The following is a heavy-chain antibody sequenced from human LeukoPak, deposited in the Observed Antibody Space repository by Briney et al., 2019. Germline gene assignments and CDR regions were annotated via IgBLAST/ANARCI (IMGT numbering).Heavy chain of an antibody. CDR3: ARDLGIIFGFRYSDL. D-gene: IGHD3/OR15-3a*01. V-gene: IGHV4-59*12. Sequence: PSETLSLTCAVYGGSFSGYYWSWIRQPPGKGLERIGYIYDSGSTSYNPSLKSRVTISVDASKNQFSLKLSSVTAADTAVYYCARDLGIIFGFRYSDLWGRGTLVTVSS. CDR2: IYDSGST. CDR1: GGSFSGYY. J-gene: IGHJ2*01.